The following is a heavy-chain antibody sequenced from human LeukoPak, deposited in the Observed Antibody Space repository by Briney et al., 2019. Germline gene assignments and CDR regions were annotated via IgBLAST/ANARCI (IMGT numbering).Heavy chain of an antibody. CDR3: AGDYYDILGGYHKFDY. CDR1: GGTFSSYA. Sequence: ASVKVSCKASGGTFSSYAISWVRQAPGQGLEWMGGIIPIFGTANYAQKFQGRVTITADESTSTAYMELSSLRSEDTAVYYCAGDYYDILGGYHKFDYWGQGTLVTVSS. V-gene: IGHV1-69*13. D-gene: IGHD3-9*01. CDR2: IIPIFGTA. J-gene: IGHJ4*02.